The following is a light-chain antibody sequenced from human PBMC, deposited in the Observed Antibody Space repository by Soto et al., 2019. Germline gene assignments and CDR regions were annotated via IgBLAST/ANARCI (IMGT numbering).Light chain of an antibody. V-gene: IGLV2-14*03. CDR1: SRDVGGYNY. Sequence: QSALTPPASVSGSPGQSITISCTGTSRDVGGYNYVSWYQQHPGKAPKLMLSDVSNRHSGVSNRFSGSKSGNTASQTISGIQAEDEADYYCSLYSSRSTAVIGGGTKLTV. CDR2: DVS. CDR3: SLYSSRSTAV. J-gene: IGLJ2*01.